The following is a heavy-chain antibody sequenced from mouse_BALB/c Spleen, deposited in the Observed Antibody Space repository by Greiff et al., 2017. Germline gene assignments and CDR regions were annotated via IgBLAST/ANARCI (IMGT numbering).Heavy chain of an antibody. V-gene: IGHV1-9*01. CDR1: GYTFSSYW. J-gene: IGHJ4*01. CDR2: ILPGSGST. Sequence: VQLQQSGAELMKPGASVKISCKATGYTFSSYWIEWVKQRPGHGLEWIGEILPGSGSTNYNEKFKGKATFTADTSSNTAYMQLSSLTSEDSAVYYCARWGSPYAMDYWGQGTSVTVSS. CDR3: ARWGSPYAMDY.